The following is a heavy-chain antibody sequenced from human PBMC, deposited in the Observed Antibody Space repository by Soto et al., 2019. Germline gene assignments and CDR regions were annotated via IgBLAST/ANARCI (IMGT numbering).Heavy chain of an antibody. J-gene: IGHJ6*02. CDR3: ARDDYYNSGSYSYSYVMDV. CDR2: TYYRSKWYN. D-gene: IGHD3-10*01. Sequence: KQSQTLSLTCAISGDSVSSNSAAWNWIRQSPSRGLEWLGRTYYRSKWYNDYAESVKSRITINPNTSKNQFSLQLNSVTPEDTAVYYCARDDYYNSGSYSYSYVMDVWGQGTSVTVSS. CDR1: GDSVSSNSAA. V-gene: IGHV6-1*01.